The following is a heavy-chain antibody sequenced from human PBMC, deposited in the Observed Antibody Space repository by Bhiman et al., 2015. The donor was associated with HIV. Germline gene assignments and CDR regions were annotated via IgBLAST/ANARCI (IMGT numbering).Heavy chain of an antibody. CDR1: GFTFDDYA. Sequence: EVQLVESGGDLVQPGGSLRLSCAASGFTFDDYAMHWVRQLPGKGLEWVSGINWNSGTVEYADSVKGRFTLARDNADNSLYLQMNSLRPEDTALYYCAKDGKSGSPPYYFYYMDVWGKGTPVTVSS. D-gene: IGHD1-26*01. CDR2: INWNSGTV. J-gene: IGHJ6*03. CDR3: AKDGKSGSPPYYFYYMDV. V-gene: IGHV3-9*01.